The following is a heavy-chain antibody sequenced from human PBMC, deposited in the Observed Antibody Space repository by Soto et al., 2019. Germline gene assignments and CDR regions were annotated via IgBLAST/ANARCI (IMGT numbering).Heavy chain of an antibody. D-gene: IGHD2-2*01. V-gene: IGHV1-3*01. Sequence: GASVKVSCKASGYTFTSYAMHWVRQAPGQRLEWMGWINAGNGNTRYSQKFQGRVTITRDTSASTAYMELSSLRSEDTAVYYCARPLVFCCTSCYAGLFYICGQGSLVPVSS. CDR1: GYTFTSYA. J-gene: IGHJ3*02. CDR3: ARPLVFCCTSCYAGLFYI. CDR2: INAGNGNT.